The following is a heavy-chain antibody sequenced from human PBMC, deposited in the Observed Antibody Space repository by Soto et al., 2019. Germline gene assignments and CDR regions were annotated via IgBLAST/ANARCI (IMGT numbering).Heavy chain of an antibody. J-gene: IGHJ4*02. Sequence: EVQLVESGGGLVKPGGSLRLSCAASGFTFSSYSMNWVRQAPGKGLEWVSSISSSSSYIYYVDSVKGRFTISRDNAKNSLYLQMNSLRAEDTAVYYCAGGRVEMATTLIDYWGQGTLVTVSS. CDR1: GFTFSSYS. V-gene: IGHV3-21*01. CDR2: ISSSSSYI. D-gene: IGHD5-12*01. CDR3: AGGRVEMATTLIDY.